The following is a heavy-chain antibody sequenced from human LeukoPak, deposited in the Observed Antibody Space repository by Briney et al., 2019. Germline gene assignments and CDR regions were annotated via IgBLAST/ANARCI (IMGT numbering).Heavy chain of an antibody. Sequence: KHGESLRISCKGSGYTFTSYWIGWVRQMPGKGLEWMGIIYPGDSDTRYSPSFQGQVTISADKSISTAYLQWSSLKASDTAMYYCARRRDYGGNSEKAPFDYWGQGTLVTVSS. D-gene: IGHD4-23*01. CDR3: ARRRDYGGNSEKAPFDY. V-gene: IGHV5-51*01. J-gene: IGHJ4*02. CDR1: GYTFTSYW. CDR2: IYPGDSDT.